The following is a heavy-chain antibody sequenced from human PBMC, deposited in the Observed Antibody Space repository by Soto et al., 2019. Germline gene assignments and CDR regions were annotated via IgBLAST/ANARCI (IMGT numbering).Heavy chain of an antibody. CDR2: ISYGGST. J-gene: IGHJ4*02. D-gene: IGHD3-3*01. CDR3: IRAGSYYDFWSAPTPSEFDY. Sequence: SETLSLTCTVSDGSVSSSSFYWGWVRQPPGKGLEWIGSISYGGSTYYNPSLKSRVTISVDRSKNQFSLKLSSVTTADTAAYYWIRAGSYYDFWSAPTPSEFDYWRQETLVPVSS. V-gene: IGHV4-39*07. CDR1: DGSVSSSSFY.